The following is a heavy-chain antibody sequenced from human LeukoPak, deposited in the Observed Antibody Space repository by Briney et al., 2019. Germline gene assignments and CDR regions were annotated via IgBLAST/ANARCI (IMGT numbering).Heavy chain of an antibody. CDR3: AKAVGPTKNYFDY. J-gene: IGHJ4*02. CDR1: GFTFSSYA. Sequence: GGSLRLSCAASGFTFSSYAMSWVRQAPGKGLGWVSAISGSGGSTYYADSVKGRFTISRDNSKNTLYLQMNSLRAEDTAVYYCAKAVGPTKNYFDYWGQGTLVTVSS. D-gene: IGHD2-2*01. V-gene: IGHV3-23*01. CDR2: ISGSGGST.